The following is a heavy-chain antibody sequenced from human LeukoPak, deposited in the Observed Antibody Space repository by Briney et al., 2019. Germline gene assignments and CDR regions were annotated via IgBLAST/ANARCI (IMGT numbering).Heavy chain of an antibody. CDR1: GFTFSSYS. CDR2: ISSSSSYI. CDR3: ARSRYDVVYFDY. D-gene: IGHD3-3*01. J-gene: IGHJ4*02. Sequence: GGSLRLSCAASGFTFSSYSMNWVRQAPGKGLEWVSSISSSSSYIYYADSVKGRFTISRDNAKNSLYLQMNSLRAEDTAVYYCARSRYDVVYFDYWGQGTLVTVSS. V-gene: IGHV3-21*01.